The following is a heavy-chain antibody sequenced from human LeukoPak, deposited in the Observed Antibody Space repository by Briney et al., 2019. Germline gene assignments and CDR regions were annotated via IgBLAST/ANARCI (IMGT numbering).Heavy chain of an antibody. CDR1: GYTFTSYG. V-gene: IGHV1-8*02. D-gene: IGHD3-10*01. CDR2: MNPNSGNT. J-gene: IGHJ5*02. CDR3: ARGQGLLWFGELLPYNWFDP. Sequence: ASVKVSCKASGYTFTSYGISWVRQAPGQGLEWMGWMNPNSGNTGYAQKFQGRVTMTRNTSISTAYMELSSLRSEDTAVYYCARGQGLLWFGELLPYNWFDPWGQGTLVTVSS.